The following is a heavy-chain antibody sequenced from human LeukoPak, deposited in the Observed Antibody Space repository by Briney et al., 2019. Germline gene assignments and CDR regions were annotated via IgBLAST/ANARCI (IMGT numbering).Heavy chain of an antibody. CDR1: GYTFTGYY. V-gene: IGHV1-2*04. Sequence: ASVKVSCKASGYTFTGYYMHWVRQAPGQGLEWMGCINPNSGGTNYAQKFQGWVTMTRDTSISTAYMELSRLRSDDTAVYYCAGSYCSETSSYGYFDYWGQGTLVTVSS. D-gene: IGHD2-2*01. J-gene: IGHJ4*02. CDR3: AGSYCSETSSYGYFDY. CDR2: INPNSGGT.